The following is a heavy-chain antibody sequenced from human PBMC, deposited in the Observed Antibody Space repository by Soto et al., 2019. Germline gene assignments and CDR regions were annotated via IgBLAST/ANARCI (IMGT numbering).Heavy chain of an antibody. CDR1: GGTFSSYT. J-gene: IGHJ4*02. CDR3: ARVLVGDSSGYYYVERDY. D-gene: IGHD3-22*01. Sequence: QVQLVQSGAEVKKPGSSVKVSCKASGGTFSSYTISWVRQAPGQGLEWMGRIIPILGIANYAQKFQGRVTITADKSTSTAYMELSSLRSEDTAVYYCARVLVGDSSGYYYVERDYWGQGTLVTVSS. V-gene: IGHV1-69*02. CDR2: IIPILGIA.